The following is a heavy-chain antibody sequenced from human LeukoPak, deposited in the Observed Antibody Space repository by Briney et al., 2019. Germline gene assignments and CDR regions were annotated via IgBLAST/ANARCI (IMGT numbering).Heavy chain of an antibody. Sequence: GGSLRLSCAASGFTFSSYWMNWVRQAPGKGLEWVSSISSSSSYIYYADSVKGRFTISRDNAKNSLYLQMNSLRAEDTAVYYCASPAVVRGVTWGQGTLVTVSS. CDR3: ASPAVVRGVT. J-gene: IGHJ5*02. CDR1: GFTFSSYW. CDR2: ISSSSSYI. V-gene: IGHV3-21*01. D-gene: IGHD3-10*01.